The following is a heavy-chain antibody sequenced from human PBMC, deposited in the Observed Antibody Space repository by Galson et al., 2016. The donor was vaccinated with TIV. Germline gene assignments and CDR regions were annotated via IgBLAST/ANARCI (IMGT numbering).Heavy chain of an antibody. CDR3: ATSTMPNLGDY. CDR1: EINFSRFW. V-gene: IGHV3-74*01. Sequence: SLRLSCAASEINFSRFWMHWVRQVPGKGLMWVSRITDDGSDTVYADSVKGRFTISRDNSKNTVFLQINSLRVEDTAVYYCATSTMPNLGDYWGQGTLVTVST. J-gene: IGHJ4*02. CDR2: ITDDGSDT. D-gene: IGHD7-27*01.